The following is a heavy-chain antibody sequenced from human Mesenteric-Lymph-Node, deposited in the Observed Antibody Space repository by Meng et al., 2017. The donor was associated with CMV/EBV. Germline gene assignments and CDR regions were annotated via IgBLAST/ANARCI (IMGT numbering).Heavy chain of an antibody. J-gene: IGHJ4*02. D-gene: IGHD3-3*02. Sequence: SCAGSGFTFSRYGMHWVRQAPGKGLEWVAVIRNDGTTQSYADSVKGRFTISRDNSNNMMYLHMNILTAEDTALYYCAKDRDSIGLDYWGQGTLVTVSS. CDR3: AKDRDSIGLDY. CDR2: IRNDGTTQ. CDR1: GFTFSRYG. V-gene: IGHV3-33*06.